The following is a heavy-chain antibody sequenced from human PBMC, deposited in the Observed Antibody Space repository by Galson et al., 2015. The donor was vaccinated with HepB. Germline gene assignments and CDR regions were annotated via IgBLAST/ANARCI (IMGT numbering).Heavy chain of an antibody. CDR3: TRLASGATTWGGYYYGMDV. D-gene: IGHD1-26*01. Sequence: SLRLSCAASGFTFSGSAMHWVRQASGKGLEWVGRIRSKANSYATAYAASVKGRFTISRDDSKNTAYLQMNSLKTEDTAVYYCTRLASGATTWGGYYYGMDVWGQGTTVTVSS. J-gene: IGHJ6*02. CDR1: GFTFSGSA. CDR2: IRSKANSYAT. V-gene: IGHV3-73*01.